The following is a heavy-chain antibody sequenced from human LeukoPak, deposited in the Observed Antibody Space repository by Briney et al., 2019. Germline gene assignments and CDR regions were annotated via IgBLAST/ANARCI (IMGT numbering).Heavy chain of an antibody. V-gene: IGHV3-11*04. Sequence: NTGGSLRLSCAASGFTFSDYYMSWIRQAPGKGLEWVSYISSSGSTIYYADSVKGRFTISRDNAKNSLYLQMNSLRAEDTAVYYCANSAGSGSYYNLAFDYWGQGTLVTVSS. CDR1: GFTFSDYY. D-gene: IGHD3-10*01. CDR2: ISSSGSTI. CDR3: ANSAGSGSYYNLAFDY. J-gene: IGHJ4*02.